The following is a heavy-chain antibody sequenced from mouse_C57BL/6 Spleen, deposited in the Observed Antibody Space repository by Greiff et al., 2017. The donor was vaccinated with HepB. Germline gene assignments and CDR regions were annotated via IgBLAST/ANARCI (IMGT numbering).Heavy chain of an antibody. Sequence: VQLKESGGGLVQPGGSLSLSCAASGFTFTDYYMSWVRQPPGKALEWLGFIRNKANGYTTEYSASVKGRFTISRDNSQSILYLQMNALRAEDSATYYCARWGSSHYFDYWGQGTTLTVSS. CDR1: GFTFTDYY. J-gene: IGHJ2*01. CDR2: IRNKANGYTT. V-gene: IGHV7-3*01. CDR3: ARWGSSHYFDY. D-gene: IGHD1-1*01.